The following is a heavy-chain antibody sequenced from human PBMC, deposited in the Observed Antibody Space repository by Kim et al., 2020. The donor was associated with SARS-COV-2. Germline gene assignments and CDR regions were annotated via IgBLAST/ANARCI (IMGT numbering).Heavy chain of an antibody. CDR3: AREPSLGDYGYGSEAFDI. J-gene: IGHJ3*02. D-gene: IGHD4-17*01. CDR2: ISSSSSYI. CDR1: GFTFSSYS. Sequence: GGSLRLSCAASGFTFSSYSMNWVRQAPGKGLEWVSSISSSSSYIYYADSVKGRFTISRDNAKNSLYLQMNSLRAEDTAVYYCAREPSLGDYGYGSEAFDIWGKGTMVTVSS. V-gene: IGHV3-21*01.